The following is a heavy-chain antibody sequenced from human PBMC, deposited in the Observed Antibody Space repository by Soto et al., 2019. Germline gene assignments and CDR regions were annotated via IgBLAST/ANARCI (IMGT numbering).Heavy chain of an antibody. CDR2: IIPIFGTA. CDR3: ATGVNSGGSRYVVGWFDP. D-gene: IGHD2-15*01. CDR1: GGTFSSYA. J-gene: IGHJ5*02. V-gene: IGHV1-69*13. Sequence: SVKVSCKASGGTFSSYAISWVRQAPGQGLEWMGGIIPIFGTANYAQKFQGRVTITADESTSTAYMELSSLRSEDTAMYYCATGVNSGGSRYVVGWFDPWGQGTLVTVSS.